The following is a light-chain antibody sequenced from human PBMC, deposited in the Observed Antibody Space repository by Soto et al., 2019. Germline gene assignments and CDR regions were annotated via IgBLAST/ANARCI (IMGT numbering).Light chain of an antibody. CDR1: SGAVSTSYY. V-gene: IGLV8-61*01. CDR3: VLYMGSGISV. CDR2: STN. Sequence: QTVVTQEPSFSVSPGGTVTRTCGLSSGAVSTSYYPSWYQQTPGQAPRTLIYSTNTRSSGVPGRFSGSILGNKAALTITGAQADDESDYYCVLYMGSGISVFGGGTKLTLL. J-gene: IGLJ3*02.